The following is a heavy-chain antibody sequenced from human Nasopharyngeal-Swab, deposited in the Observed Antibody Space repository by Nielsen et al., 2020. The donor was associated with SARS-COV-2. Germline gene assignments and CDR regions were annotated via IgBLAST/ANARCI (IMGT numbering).Heavy chain of an antibody. CDR2: ISWNSGNI. V-gene: IGHV3-9*01. CDR3: AKDICENSGGSCSDYYYYYGMDV. D-gene: IGHD2-15*01. J-gene: IGHJ6*02. Sequence: SLKISCAASGFTFDDYAMHWVRQAPGKGLEWVSGISWNSGNIGYADSVKGRFTISRDNAKNSLYLQMNSLRAEDTALYYCAKDICENSGGSCSDYYYYYGMDVWGQGTTVTVSS. CDR1: GFTFDDYA.